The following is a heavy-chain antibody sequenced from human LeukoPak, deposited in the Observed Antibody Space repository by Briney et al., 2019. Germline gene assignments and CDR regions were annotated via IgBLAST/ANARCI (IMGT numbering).Heavy chain of an antibody. V-gene: IGHV3-7*01. J-gene: IGHJ6*03. CDR1: GLTFSSYW. CDR3: ARDRHMDV. CDR2: IVQDGSDK. Sequence: PEGSLRLSCAASGLTFSSYWMSWVRQAPGKGLEWVANIVQDGSDKYYVDSLKGRFSISRDNAKNSLYLHINSLRAEDTAVYYCARDRHMDVWGKGATVTVSS.